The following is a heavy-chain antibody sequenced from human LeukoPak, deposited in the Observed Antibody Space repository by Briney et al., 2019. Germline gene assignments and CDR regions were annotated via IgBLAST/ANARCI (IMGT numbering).Heavy chain of an antibody. J-gene: IGHJ6*02. Sequence: PSETLSLTCTVSGGSISSSSYYWGWIRQPPGKGLEWIGSIYYSGSTNYNPSLKSRVTISVDTSKNQFSLKLRSVTAADTAVYYCAGYHGSGSSWGVYYYGMDVWGQGTTVTVSS. CDR2: IYYSGST. V-gene: IGHV4-39*01. CDR3: AGYHGSGSSWGVYYYGMDV. D-gene: IGHD3-10*01. CDR1: GGSISSSSYY.